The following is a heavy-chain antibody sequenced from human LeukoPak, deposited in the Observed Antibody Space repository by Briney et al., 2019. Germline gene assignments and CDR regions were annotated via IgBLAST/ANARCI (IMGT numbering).Heavy chain of an antibody. CDR3: AREGVAAAKTNNWFDP. D-gene: IGHD2-15*01. J-gene: IGHJ5*02. V-gene: IGHV3-33*01. CDR2: IWYDGSNK. CDR1: GFTFSSYG. Sequence: LRLSCAASGFTFSSYGMHWVRQAPGKGLEWVAVIWYDGSNKYYADSVKGRFTISRDNSKNTLYLQMNSLRAEDTAVYYCAREGVAAAKTNNWFDPWGQGTLVTVSS.